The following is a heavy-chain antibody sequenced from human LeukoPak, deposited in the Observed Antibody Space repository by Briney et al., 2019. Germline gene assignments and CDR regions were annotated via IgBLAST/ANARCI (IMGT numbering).Heavy chain of an antibody. CDR3: ARARYCSGGNCYSDY. V-gene: IGHV3-7*03. CDR1: GSTFSTYW. Sequence: GGSLRLSCAASGSTFSTYWMSWVRQAPGKGLEWVANINQDGSEKYYVDSVKGRFTISRDNAKNSLYLQMNSLRAEDTAVYYCARARYCSGGNCYSDYWGQGTLVTVSS. J-gene: IGHJ4*02. D-gene: IGHD2-15*01. CDR2: INQDGSEK.